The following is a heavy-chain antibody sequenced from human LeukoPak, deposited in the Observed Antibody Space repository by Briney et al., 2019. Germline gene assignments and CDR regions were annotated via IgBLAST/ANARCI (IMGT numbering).Heavy chain of an antibody. V-gene: IGHV4-59*01. J-gene: IGHJ3*02. CDR2: IYYSGST. CDR1: GGSISSYY. Sequence: SETLSLTCTVSGGSISSYYWSWVRQPPGKGLEWIGYIYYSGSTNYNPSLKSRVTISVDTSKNQFSLKLSSVTAADTAVYYCARDRDAFDIWGQGTMVTVSS. CDR3: ARDRDAFDI.